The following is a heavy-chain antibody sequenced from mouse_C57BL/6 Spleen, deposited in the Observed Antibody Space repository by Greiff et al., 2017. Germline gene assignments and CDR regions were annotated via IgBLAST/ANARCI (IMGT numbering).Heavy chain of an antibody. Sequence: EVQLQESGGGLVKPGGSLKLSCAASGFTFSDYGMHWVRQAPEKGLEWVAYISSGSSTIYYADTVQGRFTISRDNAKNTLFLQMTSLTSEDTAMYYCARSLYYSGTYCDVDGWGTGTTVTVSS. CDR1: GFTFSDYG. CDR2: ISSGSSTI. J-gene: IGHJ1*03. CDR3: ARSLYYSGTYCDVDG. D-gene: IGHD1-1*01. V-gene: IGHV5-17*01.